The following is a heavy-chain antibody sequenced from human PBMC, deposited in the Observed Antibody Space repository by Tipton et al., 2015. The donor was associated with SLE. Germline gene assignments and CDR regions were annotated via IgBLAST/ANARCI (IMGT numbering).Heavy chain of an antibody. CDR2: IYTDGTT. J-gene: IGHJ5*02. D-gene: IGHD3-16*02. V-gene: IGHV4-4*07. Sequence: TLSLTCTVSGSSISNYYWSWIRQPAGKGLEWIGRIYTDGTTNYNPSLKSRVTMSVDTSKNQFSLKMRYVTAADTAVYYCARRIVWFDPWGQGTLVTVSS. CDR1: GSSISNYY. CDR3: ARRIVWFDP.